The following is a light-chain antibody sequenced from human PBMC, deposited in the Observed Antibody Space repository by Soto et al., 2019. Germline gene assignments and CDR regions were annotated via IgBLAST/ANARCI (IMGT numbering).Light chain of an antibody. CDR1: QSVSSN. V-gene: IGKV3-15*01. Sequence: EIVMTQSPATLSVSPGERATLSCRASQSVSSNLAWYQQKPGQAPRLLIYGASIRETGIPDRFSGSGSGTEFTLTISRLEPEDFEVCYCQQYHNSLWTFGQGTKVDIK. CDR3: QQYHNSLWT. J-gene: IGKJ1*01. CDR2: GAS.